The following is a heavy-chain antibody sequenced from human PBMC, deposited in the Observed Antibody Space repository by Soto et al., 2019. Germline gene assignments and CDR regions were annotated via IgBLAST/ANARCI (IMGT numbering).Heavy chain of an antibody. CDR3: TRASFGVGMDL. D-gene: IGHD3-10*01. V-gene: IGHV3-13*01. J-gene: IGHJ6*02. Sequence: HPGGSLRLSCAAFGFTYISYDMHWVRQVAGKGLEWVSSLGGAGAREYAESVKGRFVTSRDNANSLYLQMDSLRAGDTAIYYCTRASFGVGMDLWGQGTPVTVSS. CDR2: LGGAGAR. CDR1: GFTYISYD.